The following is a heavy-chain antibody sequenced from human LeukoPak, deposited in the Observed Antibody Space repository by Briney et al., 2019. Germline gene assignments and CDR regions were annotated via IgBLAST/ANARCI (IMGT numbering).Heavy chain of an antibody. J-gene: IGHJ6*03. V-gene: IGHV4-59*01. CDR2: IYYSGST. D-gene: IGHD6-13*01. CDR1: GGSFSGYY. CDR3: ARTLQYSSSWYYYYYMDV. Sequence: SETLSLTCAVYGGSFSGYYWSWIRQPPGKGLEWIGYIYYSGSTNYNPSLKSRVTISVDTSKNQFSLKLSSVTAADTAVYYCARTLQYSSSWYYYYYMDVWGKGTTVTVSS.